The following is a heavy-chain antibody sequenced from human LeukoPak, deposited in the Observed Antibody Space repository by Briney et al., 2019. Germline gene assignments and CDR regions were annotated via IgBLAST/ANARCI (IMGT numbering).Heavy chain of an antibody. CDR1: GFTFSDHY. J-gene: IGHJ4*02. CDR2: TRNKANSYTT. V-gene: IGHV3-72*01. Sequence: GSLRLSCAASGFTFSDHYMDWVRQAPGKGLEWVGRTRNKANSYTTEYAASVRGRFTISRNDSKNSLYLQMNSLKIEDTAVYYCAREGFSNSPLDYWGQGTLVTVSS. D-gene: IGHD4-11*01. CDR3: AREGFSNSPLDY.